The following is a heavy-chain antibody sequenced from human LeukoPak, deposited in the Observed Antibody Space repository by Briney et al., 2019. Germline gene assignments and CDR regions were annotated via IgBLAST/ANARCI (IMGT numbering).Heavy chain of an antibody. Sequence: SETLSLTCTVSGGSISSSSYYWGWIRQPPGKGLEWIGSIYYSGSTYYNPSLKSRVTISVDTSNNQFSLKLSSVTAADTAVYYCASFGVLMVYAIPDFHYMDVWGKGSTVTVSS. CDR2: IYYSGST. D-gene: IGHD2-8*01. CDR3: ASFGVLMVYAIPDFHYMDV. V-gene: IGHV4-39*01. CDR1: GGSISSSSYY. J-gene: IGHJ6*03.